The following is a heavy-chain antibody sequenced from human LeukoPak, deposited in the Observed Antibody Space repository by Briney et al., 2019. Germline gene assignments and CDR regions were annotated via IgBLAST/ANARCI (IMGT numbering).Heavy chain of an antibody. J-gene: IGHJ6*02. CDR1: GGTFSSYA. CDR2: IIPIFGTA. Sequence: SSVKVSCKASGGTFSSYAISWVRQAPGQGLEWMGGIIPIFGTANYAQKFQGRVTITADESTSTAYMELSSLRSEDTAVYYCARDLSSSWLGYYYYYYGMDVWGQGTTVTVSS. D-gene: IGHD6-13*01. CDR3: ARDLSSSWLGYYYYYYGMDV. V-gene: IGHV1-69*01.